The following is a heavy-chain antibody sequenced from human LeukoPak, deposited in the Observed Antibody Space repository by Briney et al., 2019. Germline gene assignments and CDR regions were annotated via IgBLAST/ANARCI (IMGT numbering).Heavy chain of an antibody. D-gene: IGHD6-19*01. CDR1: GGSISSYY. V-gene: IGHV4-59*08. CDR3: ARRPPVAGFDY. Sequence: PSETLSLTCTVSGGSISSYYWSWIRQPPGKGLEWIGYIYYSGSTNYNPSLKSRVTISVDTSKNQFSLKLSSVTAADTAVYYCARRPPVAGFDYWGQGTLVTVSS. J-gene: IGHJ4*02. CDR2: IYYSGST.